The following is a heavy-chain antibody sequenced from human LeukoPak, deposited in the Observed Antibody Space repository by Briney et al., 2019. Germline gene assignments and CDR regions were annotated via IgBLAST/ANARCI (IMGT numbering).Heavy chain of an antibody. J-gene: IGHJ4*02. CDR1: GYSFNNYD. V-gene: IGHV1-18*01. D-gene: IGHD6-6*01. CDR2: IGAYNGNR. Sequence: ASVKVSCKASGYSFNNYDVIWVQQAPGQGLEWMGGIGAYNGNRNYAQKLQGRAVMTTDTSTSTSYMELRSLRSDDTAVYCCAAWAAARPLDSWGQGTLVTVSS. CDR3: AAWAAARPLDS.